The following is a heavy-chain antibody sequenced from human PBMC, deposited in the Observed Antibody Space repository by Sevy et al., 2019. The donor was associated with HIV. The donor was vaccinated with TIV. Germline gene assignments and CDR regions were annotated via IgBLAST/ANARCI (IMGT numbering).Heavy chain of an antibody. J-gene: IGHJ3*02. CDR3: ARDQWELVKLPDAFDI. CDR2: ISAYNGNT. V-gene: IGHV1-18*04. CDR1: GYTFTSYG. Sequence: ASVKVSCKASGYTFTSYGITWVRQAPGQGLEWMGWISAYNGNTNYAQKLQGRVTMTTDTSTSTAYMELRSLRSDDTAVYYCARDQWELVKLPDAFDIWGQGTLVTVSS. D-gene: IGHD1-26*01.